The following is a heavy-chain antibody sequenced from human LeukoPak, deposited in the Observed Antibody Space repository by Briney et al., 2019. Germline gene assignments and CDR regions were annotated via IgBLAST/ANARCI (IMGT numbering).Heavy chain of an antibody. V-gene: IGHV1-18*01. CDR1: AYTFTSYG. J-gene: IGHJ4*02. D-gene: IGHD3-10*01. CDR2: ISAYNGNT. CDR3: AREVQWFGELFFHY. Sequence: VASVKVSCKASAYTFTSYGISWVRQAPGQGLEWMGWISAYNGNTNYAQKLQGRVTMTTDTSTSTAYMELRSLRSDDTAVYYCAREVQWFGELFFHYWVQGTLVTVSS.